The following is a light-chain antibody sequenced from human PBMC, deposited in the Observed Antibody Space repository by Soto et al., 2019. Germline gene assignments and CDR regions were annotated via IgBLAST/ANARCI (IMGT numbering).Light chain of an antibody. Sequence: EIVLTQSPGTLSLSPGQRATLSCSASQSVGSTYLAWYQHKLGQAPRLLIYGASSKASGIPDRFSGSGSGKYCTLPIAKLEPENFAVYYCQQYGTSPQSFGQGTKVEVK. CDR2: GAS. CDR3: QQYGTSPQS. CDR1: QSVGSTY. J-gene: IGKJ1*01. V-gene: IGKV3-20*01.